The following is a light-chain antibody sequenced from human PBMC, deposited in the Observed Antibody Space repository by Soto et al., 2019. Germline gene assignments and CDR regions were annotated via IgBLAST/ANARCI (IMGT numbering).Light chain of an antibody. V-gene: IGKV1-39*01. CDR2: AAS. CDR1: QSISSY. CDR3: QQSYCPPRT. Sequence: DIQMTQSPSSLSASVGDRVTITCRASQSISSYLNWYQQKPGKAPNLLIYAASSLQSGVPSRFSGSGSGTDFTLTISNLQHEDFSTYYCQQSYCPPRTFGQGTKMEIK. J-gene: IGKJ1*01.